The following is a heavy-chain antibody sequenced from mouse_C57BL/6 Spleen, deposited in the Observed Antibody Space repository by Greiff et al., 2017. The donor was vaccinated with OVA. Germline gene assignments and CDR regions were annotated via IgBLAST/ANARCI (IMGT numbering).Heavy chain of an antibody. CDR2: ISRGSSTI. CDR1: GFTFSDYG. D-gene: IGHD1-1*01. Sequence: EVKVEESGGGLVKPGGSLKLSCAASGFTFSDYGMHWVRQAPEKGLEWVAYISRGSSTIYYADKVKGRFTISRDNAKNTLCLQMTSLTSEDTARYDCAREGITTAAMDYWGQGTSVTVSS. J-gene: IGHJ4*01. CDR3: AREGITTAAMDY. V-gene: IGHV5-17*01.